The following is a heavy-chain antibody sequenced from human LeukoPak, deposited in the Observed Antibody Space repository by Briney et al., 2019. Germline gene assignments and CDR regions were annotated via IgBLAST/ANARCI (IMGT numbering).Heavy chain of an antibody. J-gene: IGHJ4*02. D-gene: IGHD5-24*01. CDR2: IIPIFGTA. CDR3: ARGRWLQHGYFDY. Sequence: SVKVSCKASGGTFSSYTISWVRQAPGQGLEWMGRIIPIFGTANYAQKFQGRVTITTDESTSTAYMELSSLRSEDTAVYYCARGRWLQHGYFDYWGQGTLVTVSS. CDR1: GGTFSSYT. V-gene: IGHV1-69*05.